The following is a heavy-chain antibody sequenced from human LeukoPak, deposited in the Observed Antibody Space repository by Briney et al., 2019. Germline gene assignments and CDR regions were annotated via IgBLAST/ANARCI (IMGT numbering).Heavy chain of an antibody. D-gene: IGHD6-19*01. CDR2: ISSSSSYI. CDR1: GFTFSSYS. J-gene: IGHJ5*02. Sequence: GGSLRLSCAASGFTFSSYSMNWVRQAPGKGLEWVSSISSSSSYIYYADSVKGRFTISRDNAKNSLYLQMNSLRAEDTAVYYCARHSSGWYSWFDPWGQGTLVTVSS. V-gene: IGHV3-21*01. CDR3: ARHSSGWYSWFDP.